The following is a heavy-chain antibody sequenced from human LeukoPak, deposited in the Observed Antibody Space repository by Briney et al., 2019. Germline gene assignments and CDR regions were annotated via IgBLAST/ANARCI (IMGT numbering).Heavy chain of an antibody. Sequence: GGSLRLSCAASGFTFSSYAMHWVRQAPGRGLEWVAVISYDGSNKYYAHSVKGRFTISRDNPKNTPYLQMNSLRAEDTAVYYCARDSTGPIDYWGQGTLVTVSS. D-gene: IGHD1-1*01. CDR1: GFTFSSYA. CDR2: ISYDGSNK. J-gene: IGHJ4*02. CDR3: ARDSTGPIDY. V-gene: IGHV3-30-3*01.